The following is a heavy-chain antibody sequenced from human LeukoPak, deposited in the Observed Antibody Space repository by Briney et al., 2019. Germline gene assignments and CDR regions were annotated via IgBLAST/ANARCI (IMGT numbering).Heavy chain of an antibody. D-gene: IGHD2-8*01. J-gene: IGHJ4*02. CDR1: GFTFSSYG. CDR3: VGYNVLLGGFDY. Sequence: PGGSLRLSCAASGFTFSSYGMHWVRQAPGKGLEWVAVISYDGSNKYYADSVKGRFTISRDNSKNTLYLQMNSLRAEDTAVYYCVGYNVLLGGFDYWGQGTLVTVSS. V-gene: IGHV3-30*03. CDR2: ISYDGSNK.